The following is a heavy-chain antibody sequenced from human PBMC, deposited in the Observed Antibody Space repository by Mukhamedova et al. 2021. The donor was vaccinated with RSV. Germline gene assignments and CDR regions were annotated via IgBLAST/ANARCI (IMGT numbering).Heavy chain of an antibody. Sequence: SNYWSWIRQPPGKGLEWIGYMFNSGTTTYNPSLKSRVTISADTSKNQVSMRLSSVTAADTAVYYCARHGAVTGAFWFDPWGREPW. CDR1: SNY. D-gene: IGHD4-11*01. V-gene: IGHV4-59*08. J-gene: IGHJ5*02. CDR3: ARHGAVTGAFWFDP. CDR2: MFNSGTT.